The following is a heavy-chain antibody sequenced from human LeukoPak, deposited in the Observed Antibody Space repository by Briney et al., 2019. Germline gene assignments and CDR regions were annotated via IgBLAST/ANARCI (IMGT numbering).Heavy chain of an antibody. CDR3: ARVAAVAGLDY. CDR2: VFHTGST. Sequence: SETLSLACTVSGDSISRSNLHWGWIRQAPGKGLEWIGSVFHTGSTYYNPSLKSRVTISVDTSKNQFSLKLSSVTAADTAVYYCARVAAVAGLDYWGQGTLVTVSS. CDR1: GDSISRSNLH. J-gene: IGHJ4*02. V-gene: IGHV4-39*07. D-gene: IGHD6-19*01.